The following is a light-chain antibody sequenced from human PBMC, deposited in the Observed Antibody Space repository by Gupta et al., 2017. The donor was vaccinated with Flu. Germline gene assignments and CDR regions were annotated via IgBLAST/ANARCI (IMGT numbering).Light chain of an antibody. CDR1: RSHIGRND. V-gene: IGLV1-44*01. J-gene: IGLJ3*02. CDR3: AAWDDRVSGGV. CDR2: TNN. Sequence: QSLLTPPPSVSGTPGPRVTIPCSGSRSHIGRNDVNWYQQLPGPAPRFLIYTNNQRPSGVPDRFSGSKADTADSLTITGLQAEDEADYYCAAWDDRVSGGVFGGGTKLTVL.